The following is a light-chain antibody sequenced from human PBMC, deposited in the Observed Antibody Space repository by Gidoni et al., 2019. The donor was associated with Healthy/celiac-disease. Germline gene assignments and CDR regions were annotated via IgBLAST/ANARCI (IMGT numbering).Light chain of an antibody. CDR3: QQRSNWPPT. V-gene: IGKV3-11*01. J-gene: IGKJ4*01. Sequence: EIVLTQSPATLSLSPGERATLSCRASQSVSSYLAWYQQKPGQAPRLLIYDASSGSGTDFTLPISSLEPEGFAVYYCQQRSNWPPTFGGGTKVEIK. CDR2: DAS. CDR1: QSVSSY.